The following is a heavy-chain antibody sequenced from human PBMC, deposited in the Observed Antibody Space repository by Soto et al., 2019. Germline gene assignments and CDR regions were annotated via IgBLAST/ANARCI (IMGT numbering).Heavy chain of an antibody. CDR3: AKSLSASPNYFFDS. V-gene: IGHV3-23*01. CDR2: ISGSGGIT. J-gene: IGHJ4*02. CDR1: GFPFSSYA. Sequence: EMQLLVSGGGLVQPGGSLRLSCAASGFPFSSYAMSWVRQAPGKGLEWGSGISGSGGITYYAESVKGRFTISRDNSKNTLYLQMNSLIADDTAVYYCAKSLSASPNYFFDSWGQGTLVSVSS.